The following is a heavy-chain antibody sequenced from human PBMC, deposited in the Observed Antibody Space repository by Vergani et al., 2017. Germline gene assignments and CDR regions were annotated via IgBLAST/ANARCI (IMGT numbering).Heavy chain of an antibody. Sequence: QVQLVQSGAEVKKPGSSVKVSCKASGGTFSSYTISWVRQAPGQGLEWMGRIIPILGIANYAQKFQGRVTITADNSTSTAYMELSSLRSEDTAVYYCASPATGYSSSDAFDIWGQGTMVTVSS. J-gene: IGHJ3*02. D-gene: IGHD6-19*01. CDR3: ASPATGYSSSDAFDI. V-gene: IGHV1-69*02. CDR2: IIPILGIA. CDR1: GGTFSSYT.